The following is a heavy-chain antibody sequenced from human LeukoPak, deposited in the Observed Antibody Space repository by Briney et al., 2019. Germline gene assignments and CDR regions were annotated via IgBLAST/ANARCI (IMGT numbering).Heavy chain of an antibody. Sequence: GWFLRLSCAASGFTFSSYAMHWVRQAPGKGLEWVAVIPYDGSNKYYADSVKGRFTISRDNSKNTLYLQMNSLRAEDTAVYYCARDAVSGSYSTHWFDPWGQGTLVTVSS. CDR2: IPYDGSNK. J-gene: IGHJ5*02. CDR3: ARDAVSGSYSTHWFDP. D-gene: IGHD1-26*01. V-gene: IGHV3-30-3*01. CDR1: GFTFSSYA.